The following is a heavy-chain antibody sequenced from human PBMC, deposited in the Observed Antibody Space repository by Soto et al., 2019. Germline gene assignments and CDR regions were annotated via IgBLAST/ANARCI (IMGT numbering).Heavy chain of an antibody. CDR2: ISAYNGNT. Sequence: ASVKVSCKASGYTFTTYSITWVRQAPGQGLEWMGWISAYNGNTNFAQKLQGRVTMTTDTSTSTAYMELRSLRSDDTAIYYCARGKIGSPDYWGQGNLVTVSS. CDR1: GYTFTTYS. CDR3: ARGKIGSPDY. V-gene: IGHV1-18*01. J-gene: IGHJ4*02. D-gene: IGHD6-13*01.